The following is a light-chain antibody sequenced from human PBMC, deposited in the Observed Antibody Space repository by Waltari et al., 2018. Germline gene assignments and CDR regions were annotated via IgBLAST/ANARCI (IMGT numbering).Light chain of an antibody. CDR2: DVF. V-gene: IGLV2-14*03. J-gene: IGLJ2*01. CDR1: SSDVGGINF. CDR3: SSYTASPPHVV. Sequence: QSALTQPASVSGSPGQSISISCTGTSSDVGGINFVSWYQQHPGKAPKLMIYDVFNRPSGVSTRFSGSKSDNAASLAISGLQAEDEAVYYCSSYTASPPHVVFGGGTKVTVL.